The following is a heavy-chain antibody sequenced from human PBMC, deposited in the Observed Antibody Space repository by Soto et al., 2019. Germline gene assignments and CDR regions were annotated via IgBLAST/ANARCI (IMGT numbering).Heavy chain of an antibody. CDR1: GYTFTSYA. Sequence: ASVKVSCKASGYTFTSYAMHWVRQAPGQRLEWMGWINAGNGNTKYSQKFQGRVTITRDTSASTAYMELSSLRSEDTAVYYCVRGESFQLLAHYWGQGTLVTVSS. CDR3: VRGESFQLLAHY. V-gene: IGHV1-3*01. J-gene: IGHJ4*02. D-gene: IGHD3-3*01. CDR2: INAGNGNT.